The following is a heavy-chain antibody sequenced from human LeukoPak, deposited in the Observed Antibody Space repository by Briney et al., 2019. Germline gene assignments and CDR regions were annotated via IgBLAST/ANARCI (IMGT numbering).Heavy chain of an antibody. J-gene: IGHJ4*02. Sequence: GGSLRLSCAASGFTFSSYWMSWVRQAPGKGLEWVANIKQDGSEKYYVDSVKGRFTISRDNAKNSLYLQMNSLRAEDTAVYYCAREEYCSSTSCYRDYFDYWAREPWSPSPQ. D-gene: IGHD2-2*02. CDR3: AREEYCSSTSCYRDYFDY. V-gene: IGHV3-7*01. CDR2: IKQDGSEK. CDR1: GFTFSSYW.